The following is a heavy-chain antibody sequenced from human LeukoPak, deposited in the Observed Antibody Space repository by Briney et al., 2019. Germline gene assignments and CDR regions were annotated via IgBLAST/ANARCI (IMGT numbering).Heavy chain of an antibody. D-gene: IGHD4-17*01. V-gene: IGHV1-46*01. CDR2: INPSVGST. CDR1: GYTFTSYS. J-gene: IGHJ4*02. CDR3: AREATVPDH. Sequence: GASVKVSCKASGYTFTSYSMHWVRQAPGQGLEWMGIINPSVGSTTYAQRFQGTVTLTRDTSTSTAHMELSSLRFEDTAVYYCAREATVPDHWGQGTLVTVSS.